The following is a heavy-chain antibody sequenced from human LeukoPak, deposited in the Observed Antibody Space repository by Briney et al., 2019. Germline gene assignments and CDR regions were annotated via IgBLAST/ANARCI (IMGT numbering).Heavy chain of an antibody. V-gene: IGHV3-74*01. D-gene: IGHD2-15*01. CDR1: GFTFSSYW. J-gene: IGHJ4*02. CDR2: ISSDGSST. Sequence: GGSLRLSCAASGFTFSSYWMHWVRQAPGKGLAWVSRISSDGSSTRYADSVKGRFTISRDNAKNTLDLQMSSLRAEDTAVYYCARVDCSGGSCYFDYWGQGTLVTVSS. CDR3: ARVDCSGGSCYFDY.